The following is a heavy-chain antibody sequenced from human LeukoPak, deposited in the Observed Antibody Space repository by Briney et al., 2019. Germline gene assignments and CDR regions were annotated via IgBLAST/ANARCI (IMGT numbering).Heavy chain of an antibody. CDR1: GYSFTSYW. V-gene: IGHV3-23*01. CDR2: ISGSGGST. J-gene: IGHJ4*02. CDR3: AKDDY. Sequence: GESLKISCKGSGYSFTSYWIGWVRQAPGKGLEWVSAISGSGGSTYYADSVKGRFTISRDNSKNTLYLQMNSLRAEDTAVYYCAKDDYWGQGTLVTVSS.